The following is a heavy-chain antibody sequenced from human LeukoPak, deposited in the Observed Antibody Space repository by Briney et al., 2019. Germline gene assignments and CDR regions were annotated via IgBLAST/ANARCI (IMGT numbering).Heavy chain of an antibody. V-gene: IGHV3-74*01. Sequence: PGGSLRLSCAASGFTFSTYWMHWVRQAPGKGLVWVSRIKSDGSTHYAESVKGRFTISRDNAKNTVSLQMNSLRPEDTGVYYCARAPSEIGGYYPEYFRHWGQGTLVTVSS. CDR3: ARAPSEIGGYYPEYFRH. CDR2: IKSDGST. D-gene: IGHD3-22*01. CDR1: GFTFSTYW. J-gene: IGHJ1*01.